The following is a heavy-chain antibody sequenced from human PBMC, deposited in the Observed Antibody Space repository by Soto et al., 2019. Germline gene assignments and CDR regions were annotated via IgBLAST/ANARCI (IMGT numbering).Heavy chain of an antibody. D-gene: IGHD2-21*02. CDR2: ISSSSSYI. CDR3: ARDHSMVVVTATPYGMDV. CDR1: GFTFSSYS. Sequence: EVQLVESGGGLVKPGGSLRLSCAASGFTFSSYSMNWVRQAPGKGLEWVSSISSSSSYIYYADSVKGRFTISRDNAKNSLYLQMNSLRAEDTAVYYCARDHSMVVVTATPYGMDVWGQGTTVTVSS. V-gene: IGHV3-21*01. J-gene: IGHJ6*02.